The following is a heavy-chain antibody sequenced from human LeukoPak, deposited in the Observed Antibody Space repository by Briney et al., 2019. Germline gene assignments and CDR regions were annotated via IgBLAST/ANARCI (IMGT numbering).Heavy chain of an antibody. CDR1: GFTFSTYT. V-gene: IGHV3-21*01. D-gene: IGHD3-16*01. Sequence: GGSLRLSCAASGFTFSTYTMNGVRQAPGKGVEWVSSICGSRSFVFYADSVKGRFTISRDNSKNSLYLQMNSLRVEDTAMYYCARVQGERRDYWGQGTLVTVSS. J-gene: IGHJ4*02. CDR3: ARVQGERRDY. CDR2: ICGSRSFV.